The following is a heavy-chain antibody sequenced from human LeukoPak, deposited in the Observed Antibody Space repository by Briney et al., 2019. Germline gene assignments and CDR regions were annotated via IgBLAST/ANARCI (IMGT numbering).Heavy chain of an antibody. CDR1: GFTFSSNW. CDR3: ASSYCSGGSCYSGWFDP. Sequence: PGGSLRLSCAASGFTFSSNWMNWVRQAPGKGLEWVSSISSSSSYIYYADSVKGRFTISRDNAKNSLYLQMNSLRAEDTAVYHCASSYCSGGSCYSGWFDPWGQGTLVTVSS. D-gene: IGHD2-15*01. CDR2: ISSSSSYI. V-gene: IGHV3-21*01. J-gene: IGHJ5*02.